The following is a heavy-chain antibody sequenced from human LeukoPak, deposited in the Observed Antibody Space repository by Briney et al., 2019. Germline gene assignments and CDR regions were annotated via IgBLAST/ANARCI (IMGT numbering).Heavy chain of an antibody. CDR3: ASLTGIYFDY. Sequence: ASVKVSCKTSGYNFKTSGITWVRQAPGQGLEWMGGIIPIFGTANYAQKFQGRVAITADESTSTAYMELSSLRSEDTAVYYCASLTGIYFDYWGQGTLVTVSS. D-gene: IGHD7-27*01. CDR2: IIPIFGTA. J-gene: IGHJ4*02. V-gene: IGHV1-69*13. CDR1: GYNFKTSG.